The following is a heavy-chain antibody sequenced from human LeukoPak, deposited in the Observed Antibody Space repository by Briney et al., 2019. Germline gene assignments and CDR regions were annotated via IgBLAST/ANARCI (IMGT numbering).Heavy chain of an antibody. D-gene: IGHD3-22*01. Sequence: ASVKVSCKASGYTFTSYDINWVRQATGQGLEWMGWIIPILGIANYAQKFQGRVTITADKSTSTAYMELSSLRSEDTAVYYCASGSNYYDSSGYYYVLDYWGQGTLVTVSS. CDR1: GYTFTSYD. CDR3: ASGSNYYDSSGYYYVLDY. CDR2: IIPILGIA. V-gene: IGHV1-69*10. J-gene: IGHJ4*02.